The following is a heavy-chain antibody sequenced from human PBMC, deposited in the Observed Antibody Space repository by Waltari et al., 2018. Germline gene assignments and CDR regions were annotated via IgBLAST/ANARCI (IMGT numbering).Heavy chain of an antibody. D-gene: IGHD4-17*01. Sequence: QVQLVQSGAEVKKPGSSVKVSCKASGGTFSSYAISWVRQAPGQGLEWMGGVIPIFVTATYAQKFQGRVTITTDESTITAYMELSSLRSEDTAVYYCARLFSPYGDEYNWFDPWGQGTLVTVSS. CDR3: ARLFSPYGDEYNWFDP. V-gene: IGHV1-69*05. CDR2: VIPIFVTA. CDR1: GGTFSSYA. J-gene: IGHJ5*02.